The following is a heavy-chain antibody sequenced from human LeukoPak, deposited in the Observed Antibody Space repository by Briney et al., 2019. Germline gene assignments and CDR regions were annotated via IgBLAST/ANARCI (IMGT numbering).Heavy chain of an antibody. CDR1: GLTFSTFS. CDR2: ISSSSSTI. CDR3: ARVRISSGPGGYYFDY. V-gene: IGHV3-48*04. D-gene: IGHD6-19*01. Sequence: PGGSLRLSCAASGLTFSTFSMNWVRQAPGKGPEWVSYISSSSSTIYYADSVKGRFTISRDNAKSSLYLQMNSLRAEDTAVYYCARVRISSGPGGYYFDYWGQGTLVTVSS. J-gene: IGHJ4*02.